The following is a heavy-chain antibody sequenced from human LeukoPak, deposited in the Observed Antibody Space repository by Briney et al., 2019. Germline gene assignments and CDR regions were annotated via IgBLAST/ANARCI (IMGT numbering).Heavy chain of an antibody. CDR2: IYPGDSDT. D-gene: IGHD6-19*01. CDR3: ARTGTYSSGWYEPWNWFDP. V-gene: IGHV5-51*01. Sequence: GESLKISCKGSGYSFTSYWIGWVRQMPGKGLEWMGIIYPGDSDTRYSPSFQGQVTISADKSISTAYLQWSSLKASDTAMYYCARTGTYSSGWYEPWNWFDPWGQGTLVTVSS. J-gene: IGHJ5*02. CDR1: GYSFTSYW.